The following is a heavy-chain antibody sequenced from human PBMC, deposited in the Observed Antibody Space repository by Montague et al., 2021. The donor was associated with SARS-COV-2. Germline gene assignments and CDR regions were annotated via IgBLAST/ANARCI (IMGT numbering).Heavy chain of an antibody. V-gene: IGHV4-34*01. D-gene: IGHD4-11*01. CDR3: ARERGRGVDYFDP. CDR1: GGSFSGYF. J-gene: IGHJ5*02. CDR2: INHGGTA. Sequence: SETLSLTCAVYGGSFSGYFWSWIRQTPGRGLEWIGEINHGGTADYNPSLKSRVTLSVDTSKAQFSLILTFVTAADTAVYYCARERGRGVDYFDPWGQGTLVTVSS.